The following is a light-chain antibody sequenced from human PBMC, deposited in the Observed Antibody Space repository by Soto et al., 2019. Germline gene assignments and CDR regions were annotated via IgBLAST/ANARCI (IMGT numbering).Light chain of an antibody. CDR2: GAS. J-gene: IGKJ5*01. V-gene: IGKV3-20*01. CDR1: QSVRSY. CDR3: QQYGSSPT. Sequence: EIVLTQSPATLSLSPGERATLSCRASQSVRSYLAWYQQKPGQAPRLLIYGASSRATGIPDRFSGSGSGTDFTLTISRLEPEDFAVYYCQQYGSSPTFGEGTRLEI.